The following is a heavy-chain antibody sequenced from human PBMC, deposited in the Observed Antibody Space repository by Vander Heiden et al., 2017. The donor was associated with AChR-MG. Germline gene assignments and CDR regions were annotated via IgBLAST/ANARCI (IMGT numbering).Heavy chain of an antibody. CDR1: GFIFSDYG. CDR2: IYYDENNK. D-gene: IGHD2-15*01. J-gene: IGHJ4*02. Sequence: QVQLVQSGGGVVQPGRSLRLSCAVSGFIFSDYGMHWVRQAPGKGLEWVALIYYDENNKSYTDSVRGRFTISRDNSKNTLYLQMDNLTADDTALYYCVRSAKGYCSGAHCYGNFDYWGQGTLVTVSS. V-gene: IGHV3-33*01. CDR3: VRSAKGYCSGAHCYGNFDY.